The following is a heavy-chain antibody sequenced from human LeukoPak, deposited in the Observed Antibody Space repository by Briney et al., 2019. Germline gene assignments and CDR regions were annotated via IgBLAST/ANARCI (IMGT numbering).Heavy chain of an antibody. D-gene: IGHD3-3*01. J-gene: IGHJ4*02. V-gene: IGHV3-7*01. Sequence: PGGSLRLSCAASGFIFTNYFMSWVRQAPGKGLEWVASIKHDGSEKYYVDSVRGRFTISRDNTMNSLYLQMSSLRAEDTAVYDCATNRGWRTSGYYLYYFEYWGQGTLVTYSS. CDR1: GFIFTNYF. CDR3: ATNRGWRTSGYYLYYFEY. CDR2: IKHDGSEK.